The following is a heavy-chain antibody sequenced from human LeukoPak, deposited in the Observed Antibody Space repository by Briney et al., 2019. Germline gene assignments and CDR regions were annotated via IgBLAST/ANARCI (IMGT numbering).Heavy chain of an antibody. Sequence: RGSLRLSCAASGFTFSSNWMHWVRQAPGKGLVWVSRINEDGSTTNYADSVKGRSTIFRDNAKNTLYLQMNSLRAEDTAVYYCVRDLGGRSGHWGQGALVTVSS. V-gene: IGHV3-74*01. D-gene: IGHD1-26*01. CDR2: INEDGSTT. J-gene: IGHJ4*02. CDR1: GFTFSSNW. CDR3: VRDLGGRSGH.